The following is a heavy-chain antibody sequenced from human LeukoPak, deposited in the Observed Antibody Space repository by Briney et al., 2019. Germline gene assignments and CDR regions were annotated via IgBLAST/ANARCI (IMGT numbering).Heavy chain of an antibody. Sequence: SETLSLTCAVYGGSFSGYYWSWIRQPPGKGLEWIGYIYYSGSTNYNPSLKSRVTISVDTSKNQFSLKLSSVTAADTAVYYCATDSSSSVYYYYYGMDVWGQGTTVTVSS. V-gene: IGHV4-59*08. CDR3: ATDSSSSVYYYYYGMDV. J-gene: IGHJ6*02. CDR2: IYYSGST. CDR1: GGSFSGYY. D-gene: IGHD6-6*01.